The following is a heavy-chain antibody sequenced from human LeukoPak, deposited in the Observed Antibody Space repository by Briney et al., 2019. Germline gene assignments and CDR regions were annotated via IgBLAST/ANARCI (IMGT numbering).Heavy chain of an antibody. CDR3: ARDLSQSGYYDSSGSAFDI. J-gene: IGHJ3*02. CDR2: IYSSGST. CDR1: GGSISSYY. Sequence: PSETLSLTCTVSGGSISSYYWSWIRQPAGKGLEWIGRIYSSGSTNYNPSLKSRVTMSVDTSKNQFSLKLSSVTAADTAVYYCARDLSQSGYYDSSGSAFDIWGQGTMVTVSS. V-gene: IGHV4-4*07. D-gene: IGHD3-22*01.